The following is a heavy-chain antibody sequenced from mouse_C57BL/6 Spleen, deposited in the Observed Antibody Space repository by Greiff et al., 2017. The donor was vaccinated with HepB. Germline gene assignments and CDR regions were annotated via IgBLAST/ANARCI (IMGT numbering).Heavy chain of an antibody. J-gene: IGHJ2*01. CDR3: AEGDDYDGYFDY. Sequence: QVQLQQPGAELVKPGASVKMSCKASGYTFTSYWITWVKQRPGQGLEWIGDIYPGSGSTNYNEKFKSKATLTVDTSSSTAYMQLSSLTSEDSAVYDCAEGDDYDGYFDYWGQGTTLTVSS. CDR2: IYPGSGST. CDR1: GYTFTSYW. V-gene: IGHV1-55*01. D-gene: IGHD2-4*01.